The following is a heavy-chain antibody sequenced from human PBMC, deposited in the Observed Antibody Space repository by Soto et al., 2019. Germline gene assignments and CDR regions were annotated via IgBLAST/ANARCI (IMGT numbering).Heavy chain of an antibody. V-gene: IGHV3-30*18. CDR2: VTYEETDI. CDR3: VKEQSSGYWRTADY. CDR1: GFTFSDCG. J-gene: IGHJ4*02. Sequence: QVPLVESEGGVVQPGRSLRLSCGASGFTFSDCGMHWFRQSPGKGLEWVAVVTYEETDIHYADSVRGRFTISRDNSKNMVYLQMDSLRVEDTAVYYCVKEQSSGYWRTADYWGQGTLITVSS. D-gene: IGHD6-25*01.